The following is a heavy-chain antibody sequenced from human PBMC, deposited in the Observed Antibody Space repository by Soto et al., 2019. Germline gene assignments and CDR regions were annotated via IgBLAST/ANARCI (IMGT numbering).Heavy chain of an antibody. J-gene: IGHJ4*02. CDR2: INTDGSTT. D-gene: IGHD5-12*01. CDR3: ARDLRDGYNATSDY. V-gene: IGHV3-74*01. CDR1: GFTFSSYW. Sequence: PGGSLRLSCAASGFTFSSYWMHWVRQTPEKGLVWVSHINTDGSTTTYADSVKGRFTISRDNAKNSLYLQMNSLRAEDTAVYYCARDLRDGYNATSDYWGQGTLVTVSS.